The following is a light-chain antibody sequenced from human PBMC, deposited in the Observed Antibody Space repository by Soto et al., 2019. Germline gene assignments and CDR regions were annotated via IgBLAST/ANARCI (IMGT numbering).Light chain of an antibody. CDR3: SSYTSSSTPYV. J-gene: IGLJ1*01. CDR2: EVS. V-gene: IGLV2-14*01. CDR1: SSDVGGYTY. Sequence: QSALTQPASVSGSAGQSITVSCSGTSSDVGGYTYVSWYQQHPGKVPKVIIYEVSNRPSGVSSRFSGSKSGKTASLTISGLQAEDEADYYCSSYTSSSTPYVFGTGTKVTVL.